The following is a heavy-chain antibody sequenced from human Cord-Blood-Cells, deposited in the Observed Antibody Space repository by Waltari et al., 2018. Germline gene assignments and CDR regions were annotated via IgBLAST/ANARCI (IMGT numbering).Heavy chain of an antibody. J-gene: IGHJ6*02. D-gene: IGHD3-22*01. V-gene: IGHV4-34*01. CDR2: INHSRRT. Sequence: QVQLQQWGAGLLKPSETLSLTCAVYGGSFSGYYWSWIRQPPGKGLEWIGEINHSRRTNNTPPLKSRVTISGDTAKNQFSLKRSSVTAADTAVYYCARGGGYYYDSSGYYYYYGMDVWGQGTTVTVSS. CDR3: ARGGGYYYDSSGYYYYYGMDV. CDR1: GGSFSGYY.